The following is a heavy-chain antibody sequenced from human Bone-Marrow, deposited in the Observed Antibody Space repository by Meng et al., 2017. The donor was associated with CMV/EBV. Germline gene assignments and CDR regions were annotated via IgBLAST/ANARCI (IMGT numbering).Heavy chain of an antibody. CDR2: MNPNSGNT. CDR3: ATLGIAVAGLFDY. V-gene: IGHV1-8*02. CDR1: GYTFTGYY. Sequence: ASVKVSCKASGYTFTGYYMHWVRQATGQGLEWMGWMNPNSGNTGYAQKFQGRVTMTRNTSISTAYMELSSLRSEDTAVYYCATLGIAVAGLFDYWGQGTLVTVSS. D-gene: IGHD6-19*01. J-gene: IGHJ4*02.